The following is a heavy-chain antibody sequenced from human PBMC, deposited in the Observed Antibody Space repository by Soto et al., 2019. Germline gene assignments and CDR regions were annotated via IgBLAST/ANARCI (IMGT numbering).Heavy chain of an antibody. Sequence: GSLRLSCAASGFTVGSNYMSWVRQAPGKGLEWVSVIYSEGTPYYADSVKGRFTISRENSNNTLYLHMNNLRAEDTAVYYCARNTYYDISTGSYYYYAMNVSGQGTTVTVCS. CDR2: IYSEGTP. V-gene: IGHV3-53*01. D-gene: IGHD3-9*01. CDR1: GFTVGSNY. J-gene: IGHJ6*02. CDR3: ARNTYYDISTGSYYYYAMNV.